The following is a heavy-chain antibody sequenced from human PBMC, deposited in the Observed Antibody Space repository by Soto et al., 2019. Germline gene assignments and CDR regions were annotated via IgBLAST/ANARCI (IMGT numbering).Heavy chain of an antibody. CDR3: ARVYAKAAAAGKNYMDV. D-gene: IGHD6-13*01. V-gene: IGHV3-33*01. CDR2: IWYDGSNK. Sequence: GGSLRLSCAASGFTFSSYGMHWVRQAPGKGLEWVAVIWYDGSNKYYADSVKGRFTISRDNSKNTLYLQMNSLRAEDTAVYYCARVYAKAAAAGKNYMDVWGKGTTVTVSS. CDR1: GFTFSSYG. J-gene: IGHJ6*03.